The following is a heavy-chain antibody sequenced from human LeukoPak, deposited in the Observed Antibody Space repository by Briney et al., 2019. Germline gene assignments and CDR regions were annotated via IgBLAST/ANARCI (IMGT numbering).Heavy chain of an antibody. Sequence: GGSLRLSCAASGFTFSNYWMHWVRQGPGKGLVWVSRISPAGSTTTYADSVKGRFIISRDSAQNTVYLQMSGLRLEDTAVYYCAREYSSSSGRAFDYWGQGTLVTASS. D-gene: IGHD6-6*01. CDR2: ISPAGSTT. V-gene: IGHV3-74*01. J-gene: IGHJ4*02. CDR3: AREYSSSSGRAFDY. CDR1: GFTFSNYW.